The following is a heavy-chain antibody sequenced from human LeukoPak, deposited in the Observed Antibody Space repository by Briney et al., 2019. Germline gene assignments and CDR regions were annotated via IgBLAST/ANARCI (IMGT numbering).Heavy chain of an antibody. CDR1: GGSISSYY. D-gene: IGHD6-13*01. V-gene: IGHV4-59*01. Sequence: SETLSLTCTVSGGSISSYYWRWIRQPPGKGLAWVGYIYYSGSTNYNPSLKSRVTISVDTSKNQFSLKLSSVTAADTAVYYCARGIKYYYYYYYMDVWGKGTTVTVSS. CDR3: ARGIKYYYYYYYMDV. CDR2: IYYSGST. J-gene: IGHJ6*03.